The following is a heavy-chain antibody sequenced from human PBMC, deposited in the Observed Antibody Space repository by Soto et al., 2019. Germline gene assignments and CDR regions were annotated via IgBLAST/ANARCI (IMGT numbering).Heavy chain of an antibody. J-gene: IGHJ4*02. D-gene: IGHD5-18*01. CDR2: ISGSGGST. CDR1: GFTFSSYV. CDR3: AKLSANCYGYSKHYVDY. V-gene: IGHV3-23*01. Sequence: EVQLLDSGGGLVQPGGSLRLSCAASGFTFSSYVMTWVRQAPGKGLEWVSRISGSGGSTYYADSVKGRFTVSRDNSKATLYLQMSNLRAEDTALYYCAKLSANCYGYSKHYVDYWGQGALVTVS.